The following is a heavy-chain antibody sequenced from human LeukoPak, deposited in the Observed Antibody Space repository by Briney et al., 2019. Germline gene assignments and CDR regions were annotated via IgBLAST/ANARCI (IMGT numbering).Heavy chain of an antibody. CDR2: INPNNGGT. J-gene: IGHJ5*02. CDR1: GYTFTDYY. CDR3: AGDSGDYEAYNWFDP. D-gene: IGHD4-17*01. Sequence: ASVRVSCKASGYTFTDYYIHWVRQAPGQGLEWMGWINPNNGGTNYAQKFQGRVTTTTDTSVSTAFMDLNGLRSDDTAVYYCAGDSGDYEAYNWFDPWGRGTLVTVSS. V-gene: IGHV1-2*02.